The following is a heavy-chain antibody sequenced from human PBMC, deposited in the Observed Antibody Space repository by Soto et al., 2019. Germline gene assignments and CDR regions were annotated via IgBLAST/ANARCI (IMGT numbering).Heavy chain of an antibody. J-gene: IGHJ6*02. Sequence: QVQLVESGGGVVQPGRSLRLSCAASGFTFSSYAMHWVRQAPGKGLEWVAVISYDGSNKYYADSVKGRFTISRDNSKNTLYLQMNSLRAEDTAVYYCARAHRIAAAGTFYYGMDVWGQGTTVTVSS. CDR3: ARAHRIAAAGTFYYGMDV. CDR2: ISYDGSNK. D-gene: IGHD6-13*01. V-gene: IGHV3-30-3*01. CDR1: GFTFSSYA.